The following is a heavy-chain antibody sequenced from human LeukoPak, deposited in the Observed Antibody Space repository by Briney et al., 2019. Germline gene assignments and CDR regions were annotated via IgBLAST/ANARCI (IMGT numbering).Heavy chain of an antibody. Sequence: ASVKVSCKASGYTFTGYYMHWVRQAPGQGLEWMGWINPNSSGTNYAQKFQGRVTMARDTSISTAYMELSRLRSDDTAVYYCARDQYYYDSSGYYLGYFQHWGQGTLVTVSS. D-gene: IGHD3-22*01. V-gene: IGHV1-2*02. CDR2: INPNSSGT. CDR1: GYTFTGYY. CDR3: ARDQYYYDSSGYYLGYFQH. J-gene: IGHJ1*01.